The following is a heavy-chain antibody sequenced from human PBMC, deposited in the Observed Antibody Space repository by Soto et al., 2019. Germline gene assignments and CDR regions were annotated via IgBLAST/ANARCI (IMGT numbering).Heavy chain of an antibody. V-gene: IGHV3-23*01. D-gene: IGHD2-15*01. J-gene: IGHJ4*02. CDR2: INDSGGRT. CDR1: GFTFSTYA. CDR3: ARRGGPGYFDY. Sequence: EVQLLESGGGLVQPGGSLRLSCAASGFTFSTYAMSWVRQAPGKRLEWVSTINDSGGRTYYADSVTGRFTISRDNSKNTLYLQMSSLRAEDTAFYYCARRGGPGYFDYWGLGTLVTVSS.